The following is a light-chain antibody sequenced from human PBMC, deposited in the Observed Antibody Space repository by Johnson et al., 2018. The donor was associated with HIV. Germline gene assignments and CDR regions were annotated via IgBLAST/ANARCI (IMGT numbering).Light chain of an antibody. V-gene: IGLV1-51*02. CDR3: GTWDSSLSAGV. J-gene: IGLJ1*01. CDR1: SSNIESNS. Sequence: QSVLTQPPSVSAAPGQKVTISCSGSSSNIESNSVSWYQHFPGTAPKVLIYENNKRPSGIPDRFSGSKSGTSATLGITGLQTGDEADYYCGTWDSSLSAGVFGTGTKVTVL. CDR2: ENN.